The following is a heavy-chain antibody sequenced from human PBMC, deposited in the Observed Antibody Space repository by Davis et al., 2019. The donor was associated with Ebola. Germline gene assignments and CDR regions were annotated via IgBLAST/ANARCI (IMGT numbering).Heavy chain of an antibody. V-gene: IGHV3-7*01. J-gene: IGHJ6*04. CDR1: GFTFSSYW. D-gene: IGHD3-10*01. CDR3: AREARGVLWFGELLYSADYYYYGMDV. CDR2: IKQDGSEK. Sequence: GESLKISCAASGFTFSSYWMSWVRQAPGKGLEWVANIKQDGSEKYYVDSVKGRFTISRDNAKNSLYLQMNSLRAEDTAVYYCAREARGVLWFGELLYSADYYYYGMDVWGKGTTVTVSS.